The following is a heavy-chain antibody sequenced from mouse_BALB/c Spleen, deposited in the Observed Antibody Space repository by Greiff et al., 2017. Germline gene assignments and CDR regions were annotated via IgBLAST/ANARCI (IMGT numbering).Heavy chain of an antibody. V-gene: IGHV3-8*02. D-gene: IGHD1-1*01. CDR3: ASPYYYGSHYYAMDY. CDR1: GDSITSGY. Sequence: EVKLQESGPSLVKPSQTLSLTCSVTGDSITSGYWNWIRKFPGNKLEYMGYISYSGSTYYNPSLKSRISITRDTSKNQYYLQLNSVTTEDTATYYCASPYYYGSHYYAMDYWGQGTSVTVSS. CDR2: ISYSGST. J-gene: IGHJ4*01.